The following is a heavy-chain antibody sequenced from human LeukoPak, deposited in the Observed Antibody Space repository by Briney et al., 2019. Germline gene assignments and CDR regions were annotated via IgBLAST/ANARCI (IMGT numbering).Heavy chain of an antibody. Sequence: GGSLRLSCAASGFTFSSYAMSWVRQAPGKGLEWVGRIKSKTDGGTTDYAAPVKGRFTISRDDSKNTLYLQMNSLKTEDTAVYYCTTVGYCGGDCYFELPDYWGQGTLVTVSS. CDR3: TTVGYCGGDCYFELPDY. J-gene: IGHJ4*02. V-gene: IGHV3-15*01. D-gene: IGHD2-21*02. CDR1: GFTFSSYA. CDR2: IKSKTDGGTT.